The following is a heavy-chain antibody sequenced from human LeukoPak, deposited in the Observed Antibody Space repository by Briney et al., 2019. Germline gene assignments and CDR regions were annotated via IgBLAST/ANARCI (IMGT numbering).Heavy chain of an antibody. CDR1: GFTFSSYG. CDR2: ISYDGSNK. CDR3: AKGTKGYCSGGSCYHFDY. J-gene: IGHJ4*02. D-gene: IGHD2-15*01. Sequence: PGRSLRLSCAASGFTFSSYGMHWVRQAPGKGLEWVAVISYDGSNKYYADSVKGRFTISRDNSKNTLYLQMNSLRAEDTAVYYCAKGTKGYCSGGSCYHFDYWGQGTLVTVSS. V-gene: IGHV3-30*18.